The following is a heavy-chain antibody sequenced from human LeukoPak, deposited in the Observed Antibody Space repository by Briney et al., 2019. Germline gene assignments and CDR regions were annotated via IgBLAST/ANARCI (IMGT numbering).Heavy chain of an antibody. V-gene: IGHV4-59*12. CDR3: ARDFNPEGEERSVNYFDY. Sequence: SETLSLTCTVSGGSISSYYWSWIRQPPGKGLEWIGYIYYSGSTNYNPSLKSRVTISVDTSKNQFSLKLSSVTAADTAVYYCARDFNPEGEERSVNYFDYWGQGTLVTVSS. D-gene: IGHD1-14*01. CDR2: IYYSGST. J-gene: IGHJ4*02. CDR1: GGSISSYY.